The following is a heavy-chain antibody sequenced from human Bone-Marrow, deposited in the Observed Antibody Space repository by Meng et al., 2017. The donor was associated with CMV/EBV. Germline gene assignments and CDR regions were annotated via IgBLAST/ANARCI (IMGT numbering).Heavy chain of an antibody. CDR1: GFTFSSHA. CDR2: IRYDGSNK. Sequence: GGSLRLSCATSGFTFSSHAMSWVRQAPGKGLEWVAFIRYDGSNKYYADSVKGRFTISRDNSKNTLYLQMNSLRAEDTAVYYCAKDFSLLWSTVDFDYWGQGTLVTVSS. CDR3: AKDFSLLWSTVDFDY. J-gene: IGHJ4*02. V-gene: IGHV3-30*02. D-gene: IGHD3-10*01.